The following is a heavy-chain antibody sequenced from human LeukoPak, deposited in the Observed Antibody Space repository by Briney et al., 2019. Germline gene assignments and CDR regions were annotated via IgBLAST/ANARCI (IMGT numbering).Heavy chain of an antibody. V-gene: IGHV4-59*08. CDR2: ISHRGTT. CDR3: ARLGVSTEANWPDP. Sequence: SETLSLTCAVSGCSISSYYWSWIRQPPGMGLEWIGNISHRGTTNYNPALKSRVTISLDTSRNQFSLQLSSVTDADTAVYSCARLGVSTEANWPDPWGQGTLVIVSS. D-gene: IGHD3-16*01. CDR1: GCSISSYY. J-gene: IGHJ5*02.